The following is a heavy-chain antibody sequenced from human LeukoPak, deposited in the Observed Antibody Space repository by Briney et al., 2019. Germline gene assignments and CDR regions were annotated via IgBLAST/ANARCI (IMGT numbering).Heavy chain of an antibody. D-gene: IGHD2-21*02. J-gene: IGHJ4*02. CDR2: IRSKANSYAT. CDR1: GFTFSGSA. CDR3: TGAAYCGGDCYRDY. V-gene: IGHV3-73*01. Sequence: GGSLRLSCAASGFTFSGSAMHWVRQASGKGLEWVGRIRSKANSYATAYAASVKGRFTISRDDSKNTAYLQMNSLKTEDTAVYYCTGAAYCGGDCYRDYWGQGTLVTVSS.